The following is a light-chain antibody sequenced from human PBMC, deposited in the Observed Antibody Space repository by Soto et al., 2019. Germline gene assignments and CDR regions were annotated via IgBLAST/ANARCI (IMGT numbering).Light chain of an antibody. J-gene: IGKJ2*01. CDR1: QSVSSSY. Sequence: EIVMTQSPATLSVSPGERATLSCRASQSVSSSYLAWYQHKPGQAPRLLIYGASRRASGIPDRFSGSGSGTDFTLTISRLEPEDFAVYYCQQYGGSSYTFGQGTKLEIK. CDR2: GAS. CDR3: QQYGGSSYT. V-gene: IGKV3-20*01.